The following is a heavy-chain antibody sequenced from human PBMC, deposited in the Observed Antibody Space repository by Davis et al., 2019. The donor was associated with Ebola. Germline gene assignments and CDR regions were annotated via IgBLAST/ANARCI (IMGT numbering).Heavy chain of an antibody. Sequence: SETLSLTCTVPGGSISSYYWSWIRQPPGKGLEWIGYIYYSGSTNYNPSLKSRVTISVDTSKNQFSLKLSSVTAADTAVYYCARLVYDILTGLYYFDYWGQGTLVTVSS. CDR2: IYYSGST. J-gene: IGHJ4*02. V-gene: IGHV4-59*01. CDR3: ARLVYDILTGLYYFDY. D-gene: IGHD3-9*01. CDR1: GGSISSYY.